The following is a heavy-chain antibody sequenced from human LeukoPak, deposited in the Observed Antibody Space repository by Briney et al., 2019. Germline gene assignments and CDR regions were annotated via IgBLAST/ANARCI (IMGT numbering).Heavy chain of an antibody. V-gene: IGHV3-74*01. CDR1: GFTFSSYW. D-gene: IGHD1-26*01. Sequence: GGSLRLSCAASGFTFSSYWMDWVRQVPGKGLVWVSRINSDGGSTRYADSVKGRFTISRDNAKNTLYLQMNSLRVEDTAVYYCTREALGYWFGPWGQGILVTVSS. CDR2: INSDGGST. J-gene: IGHJ5*02. CDR3: TREALGYWFGP.